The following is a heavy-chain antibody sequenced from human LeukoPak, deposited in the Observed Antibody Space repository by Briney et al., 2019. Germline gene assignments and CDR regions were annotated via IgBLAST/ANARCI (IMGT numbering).Heavy chain of an antibody. CDR1: GGSISSYY. D-gene: IGHD3-16*01. CDR2: FYTGGNA. V-gene: IGHV4-4*07. J-gene: IGHJ6*03. Sequence: SETLSLTCTVSGGSISSYYWSWIRQPAGKGLEWIGRFYTGGNADYNPSLKGRVTLSVDTSKNQFSLKLSSVTAADTAVYYCARDTGLPRGKAYFYYYMDVWGKGTTVTVSS. CDR3: ARDTGLPRGKAYFYYYMDV.